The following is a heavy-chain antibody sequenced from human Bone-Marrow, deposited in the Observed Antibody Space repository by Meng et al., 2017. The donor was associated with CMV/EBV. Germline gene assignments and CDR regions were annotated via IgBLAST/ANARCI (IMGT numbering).Heavy chain of an antibody. Sequence: GESLKISCAASGFTFSTYGIHWVRQAPGKGLEWVANIKGDGSDKGYADSVKGRFTISRDNAKNSLYLQMNSLRAEDTALYYCAKDIGYSQLGYYYYYGMDVWGQGTTVTVSS. CDR1: GFTFSTYG. CDR2: IKGDGSDK. CDR3: AKDIGYSQLGYYYYYGMDV. D-gene: IGHD1-1*01. V-gene: IGHV3-7*03. J-gene: IGHJ6*02.